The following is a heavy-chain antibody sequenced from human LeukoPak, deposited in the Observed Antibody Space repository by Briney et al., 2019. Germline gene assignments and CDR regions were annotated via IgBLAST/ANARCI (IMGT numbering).Heavy chain of an antibody. J-gene: IGHJ4*02. D-gene: IGHD2-2*01. CDR2: IFHTGST. Sequence: SETLSLTCTVSSGSIFSSNWWSWVRQPPGKGLEWIGQIFHTGSTSYSPSLKSRVTISMDKSKNQISLRLTSVTAADTAVYYCTRSPTKRVPEDYWGQGTLVTVSS. CDR3: TRSPTKRVPEDY. V-gene: IGHV4-4*02. CDR1: SGSIFSSNW.